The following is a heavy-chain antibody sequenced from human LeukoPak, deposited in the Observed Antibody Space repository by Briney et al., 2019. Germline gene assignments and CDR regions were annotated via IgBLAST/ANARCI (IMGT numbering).Heavy chain of an antibody. CDR1: GFTFSSYA. CDR3: AKVIRDSSGYYRAFAY. J-gene: IGHJ4*02. D-gene: IGHD3-22*01. V-gene: IGHV3-23*01. CDR2: ISGSGGST. Sequence: GGSLRLSCAASGFTFSSYAMSWVRQAPGKGLEWVSAISGSGGSTYYADSVKGRFTISRDNSKNTLYLQMNSLRAEDTAVYYCAKVIRDSSGYYRAFAYWGQGTLVTVSS.